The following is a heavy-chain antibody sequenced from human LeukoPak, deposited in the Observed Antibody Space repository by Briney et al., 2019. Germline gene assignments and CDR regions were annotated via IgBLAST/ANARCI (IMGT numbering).Heavy chain of an antibody. V-gene: IGHV4-39*01. D-gene: IGHD2-2*01. CDR3: ARHPHVVVVENLRGFYFDN. J-gene: IGHJ4*02. CDR2: IYYSGNT. CDR1: GDSVDSRPYY. Sequence: SETLSLTCTVSGDSVDSRPYYWAWIRQPPGKGLEGIGSIYYSGNTYHNPSLKSRITISVDTSKNQFSLRLTSLTAADTAVYYCARHPHVVVVENLRGFYFDNWGQGALVTVSS.